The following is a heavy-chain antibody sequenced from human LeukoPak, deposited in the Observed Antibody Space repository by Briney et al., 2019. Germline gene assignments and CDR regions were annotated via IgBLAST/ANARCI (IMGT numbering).Heavy chain of an antibody. D-gene: IGHD6-13*01. CDR1: GYTFTGYY. V-gene: IGHV1-2*04. J-gene: IGHJ5*02. Sequence: ASVTVSCKASGYTFTGYYMHWVRQAPGQGLEWMGWINPNSGGTNYAQKFQGWVTMTRDTSISTAYMELSRLRSDDTAVYYCARGAQPSRIAAAGRCRFDPWGQGTLVTVSS. CDR3: ARGAQPSRIAAAGRCRFDP. CDR2: INPNSGGT.